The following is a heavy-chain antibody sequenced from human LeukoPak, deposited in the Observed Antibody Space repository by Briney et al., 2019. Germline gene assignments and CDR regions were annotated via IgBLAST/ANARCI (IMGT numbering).Heavy chain of an antibody. CDR3: ARDSNWGYSSGWNNWFGP. CDR1: GFTFSSYS. Sequence: GGSLRLSCAASGFTFSSYSMNWVRQAPGKGLEWVSSISSSSSYIYYADSVKGRFTISRENAKNSLYLQMNSLRAEDTAVYYWARDSNWGYSSGWNNWFGPWGQGTLVTVSS. CDR2: ISSSSSYI. J-gene: IGHJ5*02. D-gene: IGHD6-19*01. V-gene: IGHV3-21*01.